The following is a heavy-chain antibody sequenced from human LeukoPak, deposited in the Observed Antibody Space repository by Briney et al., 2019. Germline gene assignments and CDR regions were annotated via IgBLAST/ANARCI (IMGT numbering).Heavy chain of an antibody. J-gene: IGHJ4*02. CDR1: GGSISSSTYY. D-gene: IGHD1-26*01. CDR3: ARQVVGANFDY. CDR2: IYYSGST. V-gene: IGHV4-39*01. Sequence: SETLSLTCTVSGGSISSSTYYWGWIRQPPGKGLEWIGSIYYSGSTYYNPSLKSRVTISVDTCKNQFSLKLSSVTAADTAVYYCARQVVGANFDYWGQGTLVTVSS.